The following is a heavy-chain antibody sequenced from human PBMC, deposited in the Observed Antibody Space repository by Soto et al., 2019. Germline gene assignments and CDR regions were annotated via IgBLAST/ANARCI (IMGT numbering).Heavy chain of an antibody. D-gene: IGHD2-2*01. CDR3: ATAMLEPLQPYYYYGMDV. CDR2: INHSGST. CDR1: GGSFSGYY. J-gene: IGHJ6*02. V-gene: IGHV4-34*01. Sequence: SETLSLTCAVYGGSFSGYYWSWIRQPPGKGLEWIGEINHSGSTNYNPSLKSRVTISVDTSKNQFSLKLSSVTAADTAVYYCATAMLEPLQPYYYYGMDVWGQGTTVTVSS.